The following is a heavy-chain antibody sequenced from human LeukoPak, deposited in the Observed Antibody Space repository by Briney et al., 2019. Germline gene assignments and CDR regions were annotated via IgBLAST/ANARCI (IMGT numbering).Heavy chain of an antibody. CDR2: ISGSGGST. D-gene: IGHD3-9*01. Sequence: GGSLRLSCAASGFTFSSYAMSWVLQAPGKGLEWVSAISGSGGSTYYADSVKGRFTISRDNSKNTLYLQMNSLRAEDTAVYYCAKDRLRYFDWLDHFDYWGQGTLVTVSS. J-gene: IGHJ4*02. CDR1: GFTFSSYA. CDR3: AKDRLRYFDWLDHFDY. V-gene: IGHV3-23*01.